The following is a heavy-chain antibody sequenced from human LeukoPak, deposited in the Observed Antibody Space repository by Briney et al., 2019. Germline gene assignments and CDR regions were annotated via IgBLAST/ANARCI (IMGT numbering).Heavy chain of an antibody. CDR2: INWNGGST. V-gene: IGHV3-20*04. CDR3: ARGNWNYGEFDY. D-gene: IGHD1-7*01. J-gene: IGHJ4*02. CDR1: GFTFDDYG. Sequence: GGSLRLSCAASGFTFDDYGMSWVRQAPGRGLEWGSGINWNGGSTGYADSVKVRFTISRDNAKNSLYLQMNSLRAEDTALYYCARGNWNYGEFDYWGQGTLVTVSS.